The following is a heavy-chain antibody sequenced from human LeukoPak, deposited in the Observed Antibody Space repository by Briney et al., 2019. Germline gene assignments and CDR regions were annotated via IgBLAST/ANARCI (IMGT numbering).Heavy chain of an antibody. D-gene: IGHD5-12*01. J-gene: IGHJ4*02. CDR3: VRDGGVSGYDLLDY. Sequence: GGSLRLSCAASGLPLSIYWMTWVRQVQGKGLKWLANINQDGSEEHYMDSVKARFTISRDNAKNSLSLQMNSLRAEDTAVYYCVRDGGVSGYDLLDYWGQGTLVTVSS. CDR1: GLPLSIYW. CDR2: INQDGSEE. V-gene: IGHV3-7*01.